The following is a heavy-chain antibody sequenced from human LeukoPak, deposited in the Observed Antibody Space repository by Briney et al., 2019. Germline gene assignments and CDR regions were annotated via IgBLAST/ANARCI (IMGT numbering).Heavy chain of an antibody. CDR2: ISSSGSTI. CDR1: GFTFSSYE. D-gene: IGHD5-24*01. Sequence: GGSLRLSCAVSGFTFSSYEMNWVRQAPGKGLEWVSYISSSGSTIYYADSVKGRFTISRDDAKSSLYLQMNSLRVEDTAIYYCARDSQRWGNFDAWGQGTLVSVSS. V-gene: IGHV3-48*03. J-gene: IGHJ4*02. CDR3: ARDSQRWGNFDA.